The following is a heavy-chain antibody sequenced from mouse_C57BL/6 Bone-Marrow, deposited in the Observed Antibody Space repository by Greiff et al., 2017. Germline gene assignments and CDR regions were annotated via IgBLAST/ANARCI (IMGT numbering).Heavy chain of an antibody. CDR3: ARSFPLGLSVDY. D-gene: IGHD4-1*01. V-gene: IGHV1-55*01. CDR2: IYPTSGRT. J-gene: IGHJ2*01. CDR1: GYTFTSYW. Sequence: QVKLQQPGAELVKPGASVKMSCKASGYTFTSYWITWVKQRPGQGLEWIGDIYPTSGRTNYNEKFKRKAILTVAPSSNTAYMQLSSLTSEDSAVFYCARSFPLGLSVDYWGQGTTLTVSS.